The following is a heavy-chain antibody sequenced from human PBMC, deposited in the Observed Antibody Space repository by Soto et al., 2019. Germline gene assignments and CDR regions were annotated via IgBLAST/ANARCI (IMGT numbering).Heavy chain of an antibody. CDR2: ISAYNGNT. D-gene: IGHD4-17*01. V-gene: IGHV1-18*01. CDR3: ARDEASRYGDYMDAFDI. CDR1: GYTFTSYG. J-gene: IGHJ3*02. Sequence: QVQLVQSGAEVKKPGASVKVSCKASGYTFTSYGISWVRQAPGQGLEWMGWISAYNGNTNYAQKLQGRVTMTTDTSTSTAYMELRSLRSDDPAVYYCARDEASRYGDYMDAFDIWGQGTMVTVSS.